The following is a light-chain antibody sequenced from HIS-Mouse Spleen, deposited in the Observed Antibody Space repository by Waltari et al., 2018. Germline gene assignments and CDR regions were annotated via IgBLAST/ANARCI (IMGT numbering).Light chain of an antibody. CDR2: AVS. CDR1: SSNVGAYHY. Sequence: QSALTQPASVSGSPGQSITIPCTGTSSNVGAYHYVLWYQPPPGKAPKLMIYAVSNRPSGVSNRFSGSKSGNTASLTISGLQAEDEADYYCSSYTSSSTRVFGGGTKLTVL. J-gene: IGLJ3*02. CDR3: SSYTSSSTRV. V-gene: IGLV2-14*03.